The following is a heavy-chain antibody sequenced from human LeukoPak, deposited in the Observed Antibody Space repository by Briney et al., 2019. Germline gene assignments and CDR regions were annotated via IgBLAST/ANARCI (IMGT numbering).Heavy chain of an antibody. J-gene: IGHJ5*02. CDR1: GYTFTGYY. Sequence: ASVKVSCKASGYTFTGYYMHWVRQAPGQGLGWMGWINPNSGGTNYAQKFQGRVTMTRDTSISTAYMELSRLRSDDTAVYYCARDQEYQLLQNWFDPWGQGTLVTVSS. D-gene: IGHD2-2*01. V-gene: IGHV1-2*02. CDR2: INPNSGGT. CDR3: ARDQEYQLLQNWFDP.